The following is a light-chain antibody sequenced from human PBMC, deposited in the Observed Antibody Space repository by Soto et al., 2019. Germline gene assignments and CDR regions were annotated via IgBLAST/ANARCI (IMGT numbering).Light chain of an antibody. J-gene: IGKJ4*01. CDR2: EAS. CDR1: QTVSSS. Sequence: ESVLTQSPATLSLSPGERATLSCRASQTVSSSLAWYQQKPGQAPRLLIYEASNRATGIPARFSGSGSGADFTLTISSLEPEDFALYYCQQHINWPRTFGGGTKVDIK. V-gene: IGKV3-11*01. CDR3: QQHINWPRT.